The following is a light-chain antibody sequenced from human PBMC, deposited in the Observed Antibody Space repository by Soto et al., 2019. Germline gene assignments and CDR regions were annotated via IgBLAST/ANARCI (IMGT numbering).Light chain of an antibody. CDR3: SSYAGGNNLGV. Sequence: QSALTQPPSASGSPGQSVTISCTGTSSDVGGYNYVSWYQQHPGKAPKLMIYEVSKRPSGVPDRFSGSKSGNTASLTVSGLQAEDEADYYCSSYAGGNNLGVFGGGTKVTVL. V-gene: IGLV2-8*01. CDR1: SSDVGGYNY. CDR2: EVS. J-gene: IGLJ2*01.